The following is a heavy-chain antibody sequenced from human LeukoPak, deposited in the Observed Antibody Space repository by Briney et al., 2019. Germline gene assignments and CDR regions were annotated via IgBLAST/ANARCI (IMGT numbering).Heavy chain of an antibody. Sequence: GASVTVSCKASGYTFTGYYMHWVRQAPGQGLEWMGWINPNSGGTNYAQKFQGRVTMTRDTSISTAYMELSRLRSDDTAVYYCARVVYSEEYYFDYWGQGTLVTVSS. D-gene: IGHD2-8*01. CDR3: ARVVYSEEYYFDY. V-gene: IGHV1-2*02. J-gene: IGHJ4*02. CDR2: INPNSGGT. CDR1: GYTFTGYY.